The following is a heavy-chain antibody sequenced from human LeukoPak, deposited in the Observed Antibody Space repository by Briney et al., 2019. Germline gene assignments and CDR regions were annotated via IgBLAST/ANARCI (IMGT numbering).Heavy chain of an antibody. CDR1: GYTFPTYG. D-gene: IGHD5-18*01. CDR2: ISGYNGNT. V-gene: IGHV1-18*01. CDR3: ARAHVDTPMGGVDY. J-gene: IGHJ4*02. Sequence: ASVKVSCKVSGYTFPTYGLSWVRQAPGQGLEWMGWISGYNGNTNYARKLQGRVTMTTDISTSTAYVELRSLRSDDTAVYYCARAHVDTPMGGVDYWGQGTLVTVSS.